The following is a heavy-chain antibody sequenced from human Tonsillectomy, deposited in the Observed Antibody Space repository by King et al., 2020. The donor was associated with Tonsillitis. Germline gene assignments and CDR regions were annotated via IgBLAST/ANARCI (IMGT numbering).Heavy chain of an antibody. CDR1: GGSISPYY. V-gene: IGHV4-59*08. CDR2: ISFSGST. CDR3: ARLLFPPSSGGVRAHFDY. D-gene: IGHD3-10*01. J-gene: IGHJ4*02. Sequence: QLQESGPGLLKPSETLTLTCTVSGGSISPYYWNWIRQPPQKGLEWIGYISFSGSTNFNSSLKSRVAMSVDTSSNQFSLKLSSMTAADTAVYYCARLLFPPSSGGVRAHFDYWGQGTPVTVSS.